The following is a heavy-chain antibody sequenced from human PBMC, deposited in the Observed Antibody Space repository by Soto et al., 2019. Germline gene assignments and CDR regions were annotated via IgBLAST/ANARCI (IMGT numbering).Heavy chain of an antibody. V-gene: IGHV1-69*13. Sequence: SAKVSCKASGGTFSSYTMSWVLQAPGQGLEWMGGIIPIFGTTTYAHKFQGRVTITADESTSTVYMELSSLRGEDTAVYYCARGALTTLAYYYGMDVWGQGTTVTVSS. D-gene: IGHD4-4*01. CDR2: IIPIFGTT. CDR1: GGTFSSYT. CDR3: ARGALTTLAYYYGMDV. J-gene: IGHJ6*02.